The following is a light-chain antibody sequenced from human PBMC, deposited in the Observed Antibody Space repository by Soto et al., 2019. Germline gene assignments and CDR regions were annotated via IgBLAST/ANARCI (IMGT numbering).Light chain of an antibody. J-gene: IGKJ5*01. CDR1: QSVSSY. CDR2: DAS. V-gene: IGKV3-11*01. CDR3: QQYSKWPIT. Sequence: IVLSQSPATLSLSPGERATVSCRASQSVSSYFAWYQQKPGQAPRLLIYDASNRATGIPARFSGSGSGTDFTLTISSLEPEDFAVYYCQQYSKWPITFGQGTRLEIK.